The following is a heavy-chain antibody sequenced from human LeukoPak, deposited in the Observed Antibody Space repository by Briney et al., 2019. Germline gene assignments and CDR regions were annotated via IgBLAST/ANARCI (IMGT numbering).Heavy chain of an antibody. Sequence: GGSLRLSCLTSGFIFSNYGMHWVRQAPGKGLEWLTFIQFDGSNKLYADSVKGRFTVSRDTSKNTVYLQMTSLRVEDTAVYYCAKENDFWSGPEGWGQGTLVTVSS. D-gene: IGHD3-3*01. J-gene: IGHJ4*02. CDR2: IQFDGSNK. CDR3: AKENDFWSGPEG. CDR1: GFIFSNYG. V-gene: IGHV3-30*02.